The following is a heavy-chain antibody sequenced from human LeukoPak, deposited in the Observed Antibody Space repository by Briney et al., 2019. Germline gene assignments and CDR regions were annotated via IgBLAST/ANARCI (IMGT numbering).Heavy chain of an antibody. CDR3: AKRNHYYGSGSYTYYFDY. Sequence: GGSLRLSCAASGFTFSSYAMSWVRQAPGKGLERVSAISGSGGSTYYADSVKGRFTISRDNSKNTLYLQMNSLRAEDTAVYYCAKRNHYYGSGSYTYYFDYWGQGTLVTVSS. CDR1: GFTFSSYA. D-gene: IGHD3-10*01. CDR2: ISGSGGST. V-gene: IGHV3-23*01. J-gene: IGHJ4*02.